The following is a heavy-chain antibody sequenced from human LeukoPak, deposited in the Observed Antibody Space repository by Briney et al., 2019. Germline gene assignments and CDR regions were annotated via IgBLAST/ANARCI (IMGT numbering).Heavy chain of an antibody. CDR3: ARLGYCGGGSCYLFDY. Sequence: GESLKIFCKGSGYSFTSYWIGWVRQMPGKGLEWMGIIYPGDSDTRYSPSFQGQVTISADNSISTAYLQWSSLKASDTAMYYCARLGYCGGGSCYLFDYWGQGTLVTVSS. CDR1: GYSFTSYW. CDR2: IYPGDSDT. V-gene: IGHV5-51*01. D-gene: IGHD2-15*01. J-gene: IGHJ4*02.